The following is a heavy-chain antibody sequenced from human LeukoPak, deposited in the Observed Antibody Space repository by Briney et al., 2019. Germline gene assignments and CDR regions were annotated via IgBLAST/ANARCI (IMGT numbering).Heavy chain of an antibody. CDR1: GGSISSSSYY. CDR3: ARHVPRDSNNLNWFDP. Sequence: SETLSLTCTVSGGSISSSSYYWGWIRQPPGKGLEWIGSIYYSGSTYYNPSLKSRVTISVDTSKNQFSLKLSSVTAADTAVYYCARHVPRDSNNLNWFDPWGQGTLVTVSS. V-gene: IGHV4-39*01. J-gene: IGHJ5*02. D-gene: IGHD1/OR15-1a*01. CDR2: IYYSGST.